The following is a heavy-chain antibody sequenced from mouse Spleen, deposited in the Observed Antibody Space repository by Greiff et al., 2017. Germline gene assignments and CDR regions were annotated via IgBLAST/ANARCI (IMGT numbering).Heavy chain of an antibody. CDR1: GFSLTNYA. Sequence: QVQLKESGPGLVAPSQSLSITCTVSGFSLTNYAVHWVRQSPGKGLEWLGVIWSDGSTDYNAAFISRLSISKDNSKSQVFFKMNSLQADDTAIYYCARKGGFPYWYFDVWGAGTTVTVSS. J-gene: IGHJ1*01. CDR2: IWSDGST. V-gene: IGHV2-4-1*01. CDR3: ARKGGFPYWYFDV.